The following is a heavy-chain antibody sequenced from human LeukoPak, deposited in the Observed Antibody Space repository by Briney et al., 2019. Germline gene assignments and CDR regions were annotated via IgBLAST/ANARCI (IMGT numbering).Heavy chain of an antibody. D-gene: IGHD3-10*01. J-gene: IGHJ4*02. CDR1: GFTVSSNS. V-gene: IGHV3-48*04. CDR3: ARDRGRDRPFDY. Sequence: GGSLRLSCTVSGFTVSSNSMSWVRQAPGKGLEWVSYISSSGSTIYYADSVKGRFTISRDNAKNSLYLQMNSLRAEDTAVYYCARDRGRDRPFDYWGQGTLVTVSS. CDR2: ISSSGSTI.